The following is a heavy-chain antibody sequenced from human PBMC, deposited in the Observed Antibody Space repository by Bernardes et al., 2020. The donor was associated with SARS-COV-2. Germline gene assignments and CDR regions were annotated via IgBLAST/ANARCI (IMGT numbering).Heavy chain of an antibody. CDR1: GYTFPNFA. J-gene: IGHJ4*02. CDR3: VRYRSSGWYFDY. CDR2: INAGNGNT. V-gene: IGHV1-3*01. Sequence: ASVKVSCKASGYTFPNFAIHWARQAPGQSLEWMGWINAGNGNTKYSQRFQGRVSFTRDASASTLYMELSSLTSEDTAIYYCVRYRSSGWYFDYWGQGTLVTVSS. D-gene: IGHD6-19*01.